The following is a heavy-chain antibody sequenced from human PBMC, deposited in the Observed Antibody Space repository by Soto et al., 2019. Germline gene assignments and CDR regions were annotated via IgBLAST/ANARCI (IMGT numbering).Heavy chain of an antibody. Sequence: SETLSLTCAVSGGSISSSNWWSWVRQPPGKGLEWIGEIYHSGSTNYNPSLKRRVTISVDKSKNQFSLKLSSVTAADTAVYYCATVRSRWNIDYWGQGTLVTVSS. CDR1: GGSISSSNW. V-gene: IGHV4-4*02. J-gene: IGHJ4*02. CDR3: ATVRSRWNIDY. D-gene: IGHD6-13*01. CDR2: IYHSGST.